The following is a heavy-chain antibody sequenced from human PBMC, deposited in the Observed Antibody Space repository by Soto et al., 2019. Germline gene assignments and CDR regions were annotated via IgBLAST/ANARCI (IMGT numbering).Heavy chain of an antibody. V-gene: IGHV4-31*03. CDR2: IYYSGST. CDR1: GGSISSGGYY. J-gene: IGHJ3*02. CDR3: ARGVITMVRGVIDGRDDAFDI. Sequence: SETLSLTCTVSGGSISSGGYYWSWIRQHPGKGLEWIGYIYYSGSTYYNPSLKSRVTISVDTSKNQFSLKLSSVTAADTAVYYCARGVITMVRGVIDGRDDAFDIWGQGTMVTVSS. D-gene: IGHD3-10*01.